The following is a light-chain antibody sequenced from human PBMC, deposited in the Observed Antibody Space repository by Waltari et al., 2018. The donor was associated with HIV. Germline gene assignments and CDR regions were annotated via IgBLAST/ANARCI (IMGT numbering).Light chain of an antibody. J-gene: IGLJ3*02. CDR1: GSTIGADFD. CDR2: DNN. V-gene: IGLV1-40*01. CDR3: QSYDKSLNAWV. Sequence: QSVLAQPPSVSGAPGQRVTISCTESGSTIGADFDVQWYRHLPGTAPKLLLYDNNNRPSGVPDRCSGSKSGTSAALAISGLQAEDEAEYYCQSYDKSLNAWVFGGGTKLTVL.